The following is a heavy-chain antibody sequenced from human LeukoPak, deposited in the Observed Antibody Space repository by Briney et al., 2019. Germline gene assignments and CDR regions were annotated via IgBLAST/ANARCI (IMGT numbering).Heavy chain of an antibody. Sequence: SETLSLTCTVSGGSISSGGYYWSWIRQHPGKGLEWIGYIYYSGSTYYNPSLKSRVTISVDTSKNQFSLKLSSVTAADTAAYYCARDGCSGGSCYIDYWGQGTLVTVSS. CDR3: ARDGCSGGSCYIDY. V-gene: IGHV4-31*03. CDR1: GGSISSGGYY. D-gene: IGHD2-15*01. CDR2: IYYSGST. J-gene: IGHJ4*02.